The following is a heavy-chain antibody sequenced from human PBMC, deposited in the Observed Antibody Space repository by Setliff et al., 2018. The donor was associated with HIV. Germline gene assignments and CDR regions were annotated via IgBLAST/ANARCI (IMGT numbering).Heavy chain of an antibody. Sequence: PGESLKISCAASGFTFSTAWMNWVRQAPGKGLEWVGHIKGKTDGGTTDYAAPVKGRFTISRDDSKNTLYLQMNSLKSEDTAVYYCTTTLSLWFGAPFDYWGQGTLVTVSS. CDR1: GFTFSTAW. J-gene: IGHJ4*02. V-gene: IGHV3-15*01. CDR3: TTTLSLWFGAPFDY. CDR2: IKGKTDGGTT. D-gene: IGHD3-10*01.